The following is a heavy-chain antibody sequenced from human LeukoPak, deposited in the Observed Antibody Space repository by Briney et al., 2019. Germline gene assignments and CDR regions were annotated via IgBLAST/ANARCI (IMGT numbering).Heavy chain of an antibody. J-gene: IGHJ5*02. Sequence: PSETLSLTCAVYGGSFSTYYWSWIRQSPGKGLEWIGSIYYSGSTNYNPSLKSRVTISVDTSNNQFSLKLSSVTAADTAVYYCAPHHNWFDPWGQGTLVTVSS. CDR2: IYYSGST. CDR1: GGSFSTYY. V-gene: IGHV4-34*01. CDR3: APHHNWFDP.